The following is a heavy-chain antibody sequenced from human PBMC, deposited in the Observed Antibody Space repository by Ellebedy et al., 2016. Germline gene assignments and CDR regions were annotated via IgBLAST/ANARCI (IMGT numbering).Heavy chain of an antibody. J-gene: IGHJ4*02. Sequence: ASVKVSXXASGYTFTSYDINWVRQATGQGLEWMGWMNPNSGNTGYAQKFQGRVTMTRNTSISTAYMELSSLRSEDTAVYYCASVRDGYNYFDYWGQGTLVTVSS. V-gene: IGHV1-8*01. CDR1: GYTFTSYD. CDR2: MNPNSGNT. CDR3: ASVRDGYNYFDY. D-gene: IGHD5-24*01.